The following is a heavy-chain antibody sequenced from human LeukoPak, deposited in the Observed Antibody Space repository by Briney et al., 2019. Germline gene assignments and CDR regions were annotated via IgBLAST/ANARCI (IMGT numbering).Heavy chain of an antibody. V-gene: IGHV1-18*01. J-gene: IGHJ5*02. CDR3: ARGGNSPVFTMIFP. Sequence: ASVKVSCKASGYTFTNYGISWVRQAPGQGLEWMGWISAYNGNTNYAQKLQGRVTMTTDTTTSTAYMELRSLRSDDTAVYYCARGGNSPVFTMIFPWGQGTLVTVSS. CDR1: GYTFTNYG. CDR2: ISAYNGNT. D-gene: IGHD3-22*01.